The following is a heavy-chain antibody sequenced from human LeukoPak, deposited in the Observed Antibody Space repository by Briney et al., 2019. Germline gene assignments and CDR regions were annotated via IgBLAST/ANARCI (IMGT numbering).Heavy chain of an antibody. J-gene: IGHJ4*02. CDR3: ARDLHSQQGVDY. D-gene: IGHD3-16*01. CDR1: GFTFDDYG. Sequence: GGSLRLSCAASGFTFDDYGMNWVRQAPGKGLEWVSGINWNGGSTGYADSVKGRFTISRDNAKNSLYLQMNSLRAEDTALYYCARDLHSQQGVDYWGQGTLVTVSS. CDR2: INWNGGST. V-gene: IGHV3-20*04.